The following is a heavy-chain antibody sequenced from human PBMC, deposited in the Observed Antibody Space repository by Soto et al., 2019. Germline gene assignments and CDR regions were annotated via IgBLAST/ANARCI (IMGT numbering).Heavy chain of an antibody. V-gene: IGHV2-5*02. Sequence: QITLRQSGPTRVRPTQPLTLTCNFSGFSLSSSGVGVGWIRQPPGKAPEWLVVIYWDDDKRYSPSLKSRLTIPKDXYKRQXXLTMTNMDPVDTGTYYCAHRALYSGSYWDGGYFDAWGQGTPVTVSP. CDR2: IYWDDDK. D-gene: IGHD1-26*01. CDR1: GFSLSSSGVG. J-gene: IGHJ4*02. CDR3: AHRALYSGSYWDGGYFDA.